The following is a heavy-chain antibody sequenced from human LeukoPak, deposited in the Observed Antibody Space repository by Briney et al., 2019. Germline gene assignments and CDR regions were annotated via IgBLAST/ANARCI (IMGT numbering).Heavy chain of an antibody. D-gene: IGHD2-2*01. CDR3: ARAGYCSSTSCARDFQH. CDR2: ISSSSSYI. Sequence: PGGSLRLSCAASGFTFSSYSMNWVRQAPGKGLEWVSSISSSSSYIYYADSVKGRFTISRDNAKNSLYLQMNSLRAEDTAVYYCARAGYCSSTSCARDFQHWGQGTLVTVSS. V-gene: IGHV3-21*01. CDR1: GFTFSSYS. J-gene: IGHJ1*01.